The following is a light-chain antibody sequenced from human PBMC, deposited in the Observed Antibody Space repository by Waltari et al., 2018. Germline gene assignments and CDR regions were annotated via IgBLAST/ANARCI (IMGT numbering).Light chain of an antibody. J-gene: IGKJ1*01. CDR1: QIFLFSSNSKNY. CDR2: WAS. Sequence: DIVMTQSPDSLAVSLGERATINCKSSQIFLFSSNSKNYLAWYQQKPGQPPKLLIYWASTRESGVPDRFSGSGSGTDFTLTISSLQAEDVAVYYCQQFYTTPPTFGQGTKVEIK. CDR3: QQFYTTPPT. V-gene: IGKV4-1*01.